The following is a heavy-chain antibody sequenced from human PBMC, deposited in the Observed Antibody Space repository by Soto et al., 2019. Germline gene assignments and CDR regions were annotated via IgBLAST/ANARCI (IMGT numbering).Heavy chain of an antibody. V-gene: IGHV1-69*01. D-gene: IGHD5-12*01. CDR1: GGTFSSYA. CDR2: IIPIFGTA. Sequence: QVQLVQSGAEVKKPGSSVKVSCKASGGTFSSYAISWVRQAPGQGLEWMGGIIPIFGTANYAQKFQGRVTITADESTSTAYMELSSLRSEDTAVYYCASLITVVIVATSDFDYWGQGTLVTVSS. J-gene: IGHJ4*02. CDR3: ASLITVVIVATSDFDY.